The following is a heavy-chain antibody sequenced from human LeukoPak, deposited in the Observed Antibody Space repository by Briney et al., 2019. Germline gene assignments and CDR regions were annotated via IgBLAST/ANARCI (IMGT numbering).Heavy chain of an antibody. J-gene: IGHJ6*03. Sequence: GGSLRLSCAASGFTFSSSAMHWVRQAPGKGLEWVAVISYAGSDKYYADSVKGRFTISRDNAKNSLYLQMNSLRAEDTAVYYCARDSSQTGTPYYYYMDVWGKGTTVTISS. D-gene: IGHD1-14*01. CDR3: ARDSSQTGTPYYYYMDV. CDR2: ISYAGSDK. V-gene: IGHV3-30-3*01. CDR1: GFTFSSSA.